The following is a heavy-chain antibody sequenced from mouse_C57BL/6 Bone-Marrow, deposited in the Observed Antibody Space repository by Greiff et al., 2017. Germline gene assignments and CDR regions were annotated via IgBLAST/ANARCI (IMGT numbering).Heavy chain of an antibody. Sequence: QVQLQQPGAELVKPGASVKLSCKASGYTFTSYWMHWVKQGPGRGLEWIGRIDPNSGGTKYNEKFKSKATLTVDKPSSTAYMPLSSLTSEDSAVYYWAREITTVVATYWYFDVWGTGTTVTVSS. V-gene: IGHV1-72*01. D-gene: IGHD1-1*01. J-gene: IGHJ1*03. CDR3: AREITTVVATYWYFDV. CDR2: IDPNSGGT. CDR1: GYTFTSYW.